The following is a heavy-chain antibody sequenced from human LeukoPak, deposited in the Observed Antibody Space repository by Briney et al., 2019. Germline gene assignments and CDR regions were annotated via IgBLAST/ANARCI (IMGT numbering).Heavy chain of an antibody. Sequence: PSETLSLTCTVSGGSISSSSYYWGWIRQPPGKGLEWIGSIYYSGSTYYNPSLKSRVTISVDTSKNQFSLKLSSVTAADTAVYYCARVYRYGDPYYFDYWGQGTLVTVSS. CDR2: IYYSGST. CDR1: GGSISSSSYY. CDR3: ARVYRYGDPYYFDY. V-gene: IGHV4-39*07. D-gene: IGHD4-17*01. J-gene: IGHJ4*02.